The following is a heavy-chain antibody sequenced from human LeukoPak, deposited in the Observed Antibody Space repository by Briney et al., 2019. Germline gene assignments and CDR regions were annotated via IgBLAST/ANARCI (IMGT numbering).Heavy chain of an antibody. V-gene: IGHV3-21*01. CDR1: GFTFSSYS. CDR3: ARAEVMRDYYGSGSYVS. J-gene: IGHJ5*02. D-gene: IGHD3-10*01. Sequence: GGSLRLSCAASGFTFSSYSMNWVRQAPGKGLEWVSSISGSNTYIYYADSVKGQFTISRDNAKNSLYLQMNSLRAEDTAVYYCARAEVMRDYYGSGSYVSWGQGTLVTVSS. CDR2: ISGSNTYI.